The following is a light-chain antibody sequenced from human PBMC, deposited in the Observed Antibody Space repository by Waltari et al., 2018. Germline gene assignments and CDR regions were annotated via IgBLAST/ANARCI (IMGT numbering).Light chain of an antibody. V-gene: IGLV2-8*01. CDR1: SGDIGGYDY. CDR3: SSYAGSNNLGV. CDR2: EVS. J-gene: IGLJ2*01. Sequence: QSALTQPPSASGSPGQSVTISCTGTSGDIGGYDYVSWYQQHPGKAPKLMIYEVSKRPSGVPDRFSGSKSGNTASLTVSGLRAGDEADYYCSSYAGSNNLGVFGGGTKLTVL.